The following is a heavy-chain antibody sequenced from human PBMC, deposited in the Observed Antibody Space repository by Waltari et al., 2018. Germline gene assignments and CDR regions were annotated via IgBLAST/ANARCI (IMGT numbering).Heavy chain of an antibody. CDR2: INPNSGGT. CDR3: ATGRGGPPDY. D-gene: IGHD3-16*01. CDR1: GYTFTGYY. Sequence: QVQLVQSGAEVKKPGASVKVSCKASGYTFTGYYMHWVRQAPGQGLEWMGRINPNSGGTIYAQKFQGRVTMTEDTSTDTAYMELSSLRSEDTAVYYCATGRGGPPDYWGQGTLVTVSS. J-gene: IGHJ4*02. V-gene: IGHV1-2*06.